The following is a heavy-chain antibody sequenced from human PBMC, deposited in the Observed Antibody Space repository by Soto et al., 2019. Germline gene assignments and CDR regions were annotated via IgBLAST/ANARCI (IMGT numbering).Heavy chain of an antibody. J-gene: IGHJ4*02. V-gene: IGHV1-69*13. CDR2: IIPIFGTA. D-gene: IGHD3-9*01. Sequence: GASVKVSCKASGGTFSSYAISWVRQAPGQGLEWMGGIIPIFGTANYAQKFQGRVTITADESTSTAYMELSSLRSEDTAVYYCAKATSNELRYFDWSNYYFDYWGQGTLVTVSS. CDR1: GGTFSSYA. CDR3: AKATSNELRYFDWSNYYFDY.